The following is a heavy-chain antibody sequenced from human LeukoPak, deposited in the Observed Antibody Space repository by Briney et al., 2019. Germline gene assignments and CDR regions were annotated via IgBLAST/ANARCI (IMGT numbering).Heavy chain of an antibody. CDR3: ARLQGIAVALDY. V-gene: IGHV4-59*08. Sequence: SETLSLTCTVSGGSISSYYWSWIRQPPGKGLERIGYIYYSGSTNYNPSLKSRVTISVDTSKNQFSLKLSSVTAADTAVYYCARLQGIAVALDYWGQGTLVTVSS. D-gene: IGHD6-19*01. J-gene: IGHJ4*02. CDR2: IYYSGST. CDR1: GGSISSYY.